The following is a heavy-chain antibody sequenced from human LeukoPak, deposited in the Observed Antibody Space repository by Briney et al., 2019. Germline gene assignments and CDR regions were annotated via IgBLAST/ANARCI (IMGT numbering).Heavy chain of an antibody. CDR1: GGTFSSYA. V-gene: IGHV1-69*04. J-gene: IGHJ4*02. CDR3: ARGGYAETLTFDY. Sequence: SVKVSCKASGGTFSSYAISWVRQAPGQGLEWMGRIIPILGIANYAQKFQGRVTITADKSTSTAYMELSSLRSEDTAVYYCARGGYAETLTFDYWGQGTLVTVSS. D-gene: IGHD5-18*01. CDR2: IIPILGIA.